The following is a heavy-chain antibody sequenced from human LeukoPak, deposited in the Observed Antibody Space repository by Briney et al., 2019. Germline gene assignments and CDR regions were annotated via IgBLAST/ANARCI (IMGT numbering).Heavy chain of an antibody. CDR1: GGSISSYY. Sequence: SETLSLTCTVSGGSISSYYWSWIRQPSGKGLEWIGYIYYSGSTNYNPSLKSRVTISVDTSKNQFSLKLSSVTAADTAVYYCARDQVVVVPAALNPYYYYGMDVWGQGTTVTVSS. J-gene: IGHJ6*02. CDR3: ARDQVVVVPAALNPYYYYGMDV. V-gene: IGHV4-59*01. CDR2: IYYSGST. D-gene: IGHD2-2*01.